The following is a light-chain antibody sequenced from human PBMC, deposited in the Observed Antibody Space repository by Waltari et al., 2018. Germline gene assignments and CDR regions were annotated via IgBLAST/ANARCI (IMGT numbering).Light chain of an antibody. V-gene: IGLV1-47*01. Sequence: SVLTQPPSASGTPGQRVTIPCSGSSSNIGSNPVYWYQQLPGTAPKLLIYRNNQRPSGVPDRFSGSKSGTSASLAISGLRSEDEADYYCAAWDDSLSGPVVFGGGTKLTVL. J-gene: IGLJ2*01. CDR3: AAWDDSLSGPVV. CDR2: RNN. CDR1: SSNIGSNP.